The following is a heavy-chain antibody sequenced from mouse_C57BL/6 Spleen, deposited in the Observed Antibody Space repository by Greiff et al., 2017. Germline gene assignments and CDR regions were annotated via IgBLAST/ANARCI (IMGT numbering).Heavy chain of an antibody. J-gene: IGHJ3*01. CDR2: IYPGNSDT. Sequence: VQLQQSGTVLARPGASVKMSCKTSGYTFTSYWMHWVKQRPGQGLEWIGAIYPGNSDTSYNQKFKGKAKLTAVTSASTAYMELSSLTNEDSAVYYWTRNTMVTPWFAYWGQGTLVTVSA. V-gene: IGHV1-5*01. CDR1: GYTFTSYW. CDR3: TRNTMVTPWFAY. D-gene: IGHD2-2*01.